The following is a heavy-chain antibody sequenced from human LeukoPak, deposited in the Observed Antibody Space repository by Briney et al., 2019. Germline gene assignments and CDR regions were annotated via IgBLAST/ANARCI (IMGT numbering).Heavy chain of an antibody. CDR3: ARCDYGDYDFAFDI. CDR1: GFTVSSNY. D-gene: IGHD4-17*01. J-gene: IGHJ3*02. CDR2: IYSGGST. V-gene: IGHV3-66*01. Sequence: GGSLRLSCAASGFTVSSNYMSWVRQAPGKGLEWVSVIYSGGSTYYADSVKGRFTISRDNSKNTLYLQMNSLRAEDTAVYYCARCDYGDYDFAFDIWGQGTMVTVSS.